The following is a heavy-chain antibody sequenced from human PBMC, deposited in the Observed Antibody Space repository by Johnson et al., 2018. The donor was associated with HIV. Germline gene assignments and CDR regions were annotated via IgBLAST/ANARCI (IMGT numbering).Heavy chain of an antibody. Sequence: QVQLVESGGGVVRPGGSLRLSCAASGFTFSSYAMHWVRQAPGKGLAWVAGISYDGSNTYYADSVKGRFTISRDNSKNTLYLQMNSLRAEDTAVYYCARDRGLDAFDIWGQGTMVTVSS. D-gene: IGHD3-10*01. V-gene: IGHV3-30-3*01. J-gene: IGHJ3*02. CDR1: GFTFSSYA. CDR2: ISYDGSNT. CDR3: ARDRGLDAFDI.